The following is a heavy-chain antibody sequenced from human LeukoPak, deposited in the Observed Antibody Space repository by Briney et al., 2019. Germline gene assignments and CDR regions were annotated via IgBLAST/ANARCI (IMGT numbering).Heavy chain of an antibody. CDR3: ARAGEYYYYYYMDV. CDR1: GFTVSSNY. Sequence: GGSLRLSCAASGFTVSSNYMSWVRQAPVKGLEWVSVIYSGGSTYYADSVKGRFTISRDNSKNTLYLQMNNLRAEDTAVYYCARAGEYYYYYYMDVWGKGTTVTISS. D-gene: IGHD2-21*01. J-gene: IGHJ6*03. CDR2: IYSGGST. V-gene: IGHV3-53*01.